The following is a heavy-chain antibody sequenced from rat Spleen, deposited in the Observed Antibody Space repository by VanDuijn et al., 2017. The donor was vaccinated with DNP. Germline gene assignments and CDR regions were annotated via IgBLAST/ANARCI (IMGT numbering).Heavy chain of an antibody. J-gene: IGHJ2*01. V-gene: IGHV5-7*01. CDR3: VSRPPPTRGPFDY. Sequence: EVQLVESGGGLVQPGRSLKLSCAASGLTFSDHNMAWVRQGPKKGLEWVATISYVGRETYYRDSVKGRFTISRDTAKSTQYLQMDSLRSEDTAAYYCVSRPPPTRGPFDYWGQGVTVTVSS. D-gene: IGHD1-4*01. CDR2: ISYVGRET. CDR1: GLTFSDHN.